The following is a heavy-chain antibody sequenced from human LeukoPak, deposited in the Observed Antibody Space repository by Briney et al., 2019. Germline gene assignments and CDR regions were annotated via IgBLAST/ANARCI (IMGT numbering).Heavy chain of an antibody. D-gene: IGHD2-15*01. CDR1: GYTFTSYD. Sequence: ATVKVSCKASGYTFTSYDVNWVRQATGQGLEWMGWVNPNSGHTGYAQKFQGRVTMTTNTSISTAYMELSSLRSEDTAVYYCARGAPGSYCSGGSCPYFDYWGQGTLVSVSS. V-gene: IGHV1-8*01. CDR3: ARGAPGSYCSGGSCPYFDY. CDR2: VNPNSGHT. J-gene: IGHJ4*02.